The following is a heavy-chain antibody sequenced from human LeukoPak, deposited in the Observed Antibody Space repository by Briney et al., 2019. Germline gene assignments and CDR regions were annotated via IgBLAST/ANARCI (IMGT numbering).Heavy chain of an antibody. CDR1: GGSISDYY. CDR2: IFYSGST. V-gene: IGHV4-39*07. D-gene: IGHD3-10*01. CDR3: AKSNGYGLVDI. Sequence: SETLSLTCTVSGGSISDYYWGWVRQPPGKGLEWIGNIFYSGSTYYSPSLKSRVTISLDTSRNQFSLKLNSVTAADTAVYYCAKSNGYGLVDIWGQGTMVTVSS. J-gene: IGHJ3*02.